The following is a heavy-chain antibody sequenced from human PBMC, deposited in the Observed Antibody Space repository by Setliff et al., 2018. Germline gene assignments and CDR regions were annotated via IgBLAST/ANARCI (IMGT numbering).Heavy chain of an antibody. D-gene: IGHD2-15*01. V-gene: IGHV3-48*01. Sequence: PGESLKISCAASGFTFSSYSMNWVRQAPGKGLEWVSYISSSSSTIYYADSVKGRFTISRDNAKNSLYLQMNSLRAEDTAVYYCARDLTAAGYCSGGSCYSGPFDYWGQGTLVTVSS. CDR1: GFTFSSYS. J-gene: IGHJ4*02. CDR3: ARDLTAAGYCSGGSCYSGPFDY. CDR2: ISSSSSTI.